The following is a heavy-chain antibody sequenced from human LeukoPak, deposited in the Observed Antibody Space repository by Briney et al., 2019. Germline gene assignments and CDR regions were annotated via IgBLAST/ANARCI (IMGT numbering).Heavy chain of an antibody. CDR1: GFTFSSYA. CDR3: AKSYGDYLGYFDS. CDR2: ISDGGGTT. D-gene: IGHD4-17*01. V-gene: IGHV3-23*01. J-gene: IGHJ4*02. Sequence: GGSLRLSCVASGFTFSSYAMTWVRQAPGKGLEWVSGISDGGGTTNYADAVKGRFTISRDKSKNTLFLQMNSLRAEDTAVYYCAKSYGDYLGYFDSWGQGTLVTVSS.